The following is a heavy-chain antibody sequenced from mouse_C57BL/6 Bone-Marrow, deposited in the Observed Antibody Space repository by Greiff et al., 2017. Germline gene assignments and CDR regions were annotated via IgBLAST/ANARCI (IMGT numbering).Heavy chain of an antibody. V-gene: IGHV5-4*03. CDR1: GFTFSSYA. CDR3: ARLGYPGFAY. D-gene: IGHD1-2*01. Sequence: EVKVVESGGGLVKPGGSLKLSCAASGFTFSSYAMSWVRQTPEKRLEWVATISDGGSYTYYPDNVKGRFTISRDNAKNNLYLQMSHLKSEDTAMYYCARLGYPGFAYWGQGTLVTVSA. J-gene: IGHJ3*01. CDR2: ISDGGSYT.